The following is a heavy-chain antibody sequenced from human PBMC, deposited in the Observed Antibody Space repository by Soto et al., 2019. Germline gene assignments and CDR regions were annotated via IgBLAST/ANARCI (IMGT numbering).Heavy chain of an antibody. CDR1: GYTFTSYD. J-gene: IGHJ6*03. D-gene: IGHD3-10*01. V-gene: IGHV1-8*01. Sequence: ASVKVSCKASGYTFTSYDINWVRQATGQGLEWMGWMNPNSGNTGYAQKFQGRVTMTRNTSISTAYMELSSLRSEDTAVYYCARGSGSVLLWFGSVYYYYYYMDVWGKGTTVTVS. CDR2: MNPNSGNT. CDR3: ARGSGSVLLWFGSVYYYYYYMDV.